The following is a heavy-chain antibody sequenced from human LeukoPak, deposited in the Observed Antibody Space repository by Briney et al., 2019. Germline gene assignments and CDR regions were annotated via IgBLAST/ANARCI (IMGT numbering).Heavy chain of an antibody. V-gene: IGHV1-2*02. CDR3: ARKSETRYDSSGYYYDY. Sequence: GASVKVSCKASGYTFTGYYMHWVRQAPGQGLEWMGWINPNSGGTNYAQKFQGRVTMTRDTSISTAYMELSRLRSDDTAVYYCARKSETRYDSSGYYYDYWSQGTLVTVSS. CDR1: GYTFTGYY. CDR2: INPNSGGT. D-gene: IGHD3-22*01. J-gene: IGHJ4*02.